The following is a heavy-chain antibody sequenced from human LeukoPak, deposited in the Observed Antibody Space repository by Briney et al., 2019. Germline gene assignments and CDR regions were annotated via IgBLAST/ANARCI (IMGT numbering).Heavy chain of an antibody. CDR2: ISGSGGST. CDR3: ARDRGNGWDY. V-gene: IGHV3-23*01. J-gene: IGHJ4*02. Sequence: GGSLRLSCAASGFTFSSYAMSWVRQAPGKGLEWVSAISGSGGSTYYADSVKGRFTISRDNAKNSLYLQMNSLGAEDTAIYYCARDRGNGWDYWGQGALVTVSS. CDR1: GFTFSSYA. D-gene: IGHD6-19*01.